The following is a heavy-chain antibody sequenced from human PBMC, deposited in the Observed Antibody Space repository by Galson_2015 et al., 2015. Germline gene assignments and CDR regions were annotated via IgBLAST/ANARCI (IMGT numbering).Heavy chain of an antibody. V-gene: IGHV3-48*03. Sequence: SLRLSCAASGFSVSSYEVSWVRQAPGKGLEWVSYISTTGRAIYYADSVKGRFTISRDNAQNSVYLQMNSLRAEDTAVYYCAREWLRTLGYYYYYVDVWGKGTTVTVSS. CDR1: GFSVSSYE. J-gene: IGHJ6*03. CDR2: ISTTGRAI. D-gene: IGHD5-12*01. CDR3: AREWLRTLGYYYYYVDV.